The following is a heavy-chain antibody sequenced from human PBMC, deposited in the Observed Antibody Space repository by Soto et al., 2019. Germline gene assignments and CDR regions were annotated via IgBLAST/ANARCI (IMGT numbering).Heavy chain of an antibody. CDR2: IYYSGST. CDR1: Y. J-gene: IGHJ4*02. Sequence: YSCKILQPLEKGLEWIGYIYYSGSTNYNPSLKSRVTISVDTSKNQFSLKLSSVTAADTAVYYCAGTRGYCSGGSCLTVVDSWGKGTLVTVSS. V-gene: IGHV4-59*01. CDR3: AGTRGYCSGGSCLTVVDS. D-gene: IGHD2-15*01.